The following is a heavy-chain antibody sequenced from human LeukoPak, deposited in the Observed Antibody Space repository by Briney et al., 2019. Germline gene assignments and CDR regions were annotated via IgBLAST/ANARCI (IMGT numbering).Heavy chain of an antibody. V-gene: IGHV4-30-2*01. CDR3: ARGRIPYYYDSSFQH. D-gene: IGHD3-22*01. Sequence: SQTLSLTCTVSGGSISSGGYYWRWLRQPPGKGLEWIGYIYHSGSTYYNPSLKSRVTISVDRSKNQFSLKLSSVTAADTAVYYCARGRIPYYYDSSFQHWGQGTLVTVSS. J-gene: IGHJ1*01. CDR2: IYHSGST. CDR1: GGSISSGGYY.